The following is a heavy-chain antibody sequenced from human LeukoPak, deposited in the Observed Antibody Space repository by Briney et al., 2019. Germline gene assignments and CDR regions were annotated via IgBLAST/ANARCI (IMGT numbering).Heavy chain of an antibody. D-gene: IGHD1-26*01. Sequence: GGSLTLSCAASGFTFSSFSMNWLRQAPGKGLGWVAYSSSSSSTVYYADAVEGRFTISRDNAKNSLYLQMNSLRGEDTAVYYCARDLISGDYTFDYWGHGTLVTVSS. CDR2: SSSSSSTV. V-gene: IGHV3-48*01. CDR1: GFTFSSFS. CDR3: ARDLISGDYTFDY. J-gene: IGHJ4*01.